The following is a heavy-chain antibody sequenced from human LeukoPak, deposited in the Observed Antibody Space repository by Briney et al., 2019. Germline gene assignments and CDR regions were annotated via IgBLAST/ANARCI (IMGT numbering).Heavy chain of an antibody. Sequence: PGGSLRLSCVASGFTFSSYWMHWVRQAPGKGLVWVSRTNTDESRTSYADSVKGRFTISRDNAKKRLYLQMKSLRAEDTAVYYCARETIVGSTTDAFDIWGQGTVVTVSS. CDR2: TNTDESRT. D-gene: IGHD1-26*01. CDR1: GFTFSSYW. J-gene: IGHJ3*02. V-gene: IGHV3-74*01. CDR3: ARETIVGSTTDAFDI.